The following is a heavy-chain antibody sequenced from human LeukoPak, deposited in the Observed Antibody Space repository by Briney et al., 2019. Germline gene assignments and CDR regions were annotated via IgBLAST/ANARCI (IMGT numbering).Heavy chain of an antibody. CDR1: GGTPTNYP. J-gene: IGHJ5*02. CDR2: IIPIFGTA. Sequence: ASVNASSTPSGGTPTNYPVSWVRQAPGQGLEWMGGIIPIFGTAHYAEKFQATVTITADESTSTVFMELRSLKSEDTAVYYCARGPEIEVAGTTFGEYKWFHPWGQGTLVSVSS. D-gene: IGHD6-19*01. CDR3: ARGPEIEVAGTTFGEYKWFHP. V-gene: IGHV1-69*13.